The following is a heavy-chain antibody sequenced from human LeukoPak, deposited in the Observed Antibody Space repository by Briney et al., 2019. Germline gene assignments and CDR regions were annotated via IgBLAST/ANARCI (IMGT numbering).Heavy chain of an antibody. Sequence: GRSLRLSCATSGFTFSSYWMSWVRQAPGKGLEWVANIKQDGSEKNYVDSVKGRFTISRDNAKNSLFLPMNSLRAEDTAVYYCYCAVEDYWGQGTLVTVSS. CDR2: IKQDGSEK. CDR3: YCAVEDY. J-gene: IGHJ4*02. D-gene: IGHD2-15*01. V-gene: IGHV3-7*01. CDR1: GFTFSSYW.